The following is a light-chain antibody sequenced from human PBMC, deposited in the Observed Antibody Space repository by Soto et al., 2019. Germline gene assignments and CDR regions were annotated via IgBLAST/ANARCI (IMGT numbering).Light chain of an antibody. CDR1: QGISSY. Sequence: DIQLTQSPSFLSASVGDRVTITCRASQGISSYLAWYQQKPGKAPKLLIYKASSLESGVPSRFSGSGSGTEFTLTISSLQPDDFATYYCQQYNSYPLTFGGGTKVDI. CDR3: QQYNSYPLT. CDR2: KAS. V-gene: IGKV1-5*03. J-gene: IGKJ4*01.